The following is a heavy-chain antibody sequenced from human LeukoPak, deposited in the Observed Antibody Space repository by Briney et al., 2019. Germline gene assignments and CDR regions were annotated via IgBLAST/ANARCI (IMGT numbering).Heavy chain of an antibody. J-gene: IGHJ4*02. Sequence: GGSLRLSCAASGFTFSSYWMSWVRQAPGKGLEWVANIKQDGSEKYYVDSVKGRFTISRDNAKNSLYLQMNSLRAEDTAVYYCARDTPNIVLMVYAPGDYWGQGTLVTVSS. V-gene: IGHV3-7*01. CDR1: GFTFSSYW. D-gene: IGHD2-8*01. CDR2: IKQDGSEK. CDR3: ARDTPNIVLMVYAPGDY.